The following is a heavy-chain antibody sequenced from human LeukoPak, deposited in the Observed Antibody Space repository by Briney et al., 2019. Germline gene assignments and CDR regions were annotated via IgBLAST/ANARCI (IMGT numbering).Heavy chain of an antibody. CDR3: ASPCSGGSCITDAFDI. V-gene: IGHV1-69*05. CDR1: VGTFSSYA. D-gene: IGHD2-15*01. J-gene: IGHJ3*02. CDR2: IIPIFGTA. Sequence: ASVKLSCKASVGTFSSYATSWVRQAPGQGLEWMGGIIPIFGTANYAQKFQGRVTITTDESTSTAYMELSSLRSEDTAVYYCASPCSGGSCITDAFDIWGQGTMVTVSS.